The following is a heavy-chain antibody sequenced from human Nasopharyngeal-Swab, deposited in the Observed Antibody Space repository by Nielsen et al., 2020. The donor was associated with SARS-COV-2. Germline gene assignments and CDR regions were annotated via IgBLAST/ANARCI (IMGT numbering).Heavy chain of an antibody. CDR2: ISYDGSNK. J-gene: IGHJ5*02. CDR3: AKYGSGNFGHNWLDP. CDR1: GFTFSSYA. D-gene: IGHD3-10*01. Sequence: GESLKISCAASGFTFSSYAMHWVRQAPGKGLEWVAVISYDGSNKYYADSVKGRFTISRDNSKNTLYLQMNSLRAEDTAVYYCAKYGSGNFGHNWLDPWGQGTLVTVSS. V-gene: IGHV3-30-3*01.